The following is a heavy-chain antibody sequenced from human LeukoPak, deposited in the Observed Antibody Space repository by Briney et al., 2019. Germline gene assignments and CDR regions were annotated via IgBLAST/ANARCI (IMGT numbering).Heavy chain of an antibody. CDR3: ARGGDGYNLDY. CDR1: GYTFTSYG. CDR2: IIPIFGTA. Sequence: GASVKVSCKASGYTFTSYGISWVRQAPGQGLEWMGRIIPIFGTANYAQKFQGRVTITTDESTSTAYMELSSLRSEDTAVYYCARGGDGYNLDYWGQETLVTVSS. J-gene: IGHJ4*02. D-gene: IGHD5-24*01. V-gene: IGHV1-69*05.